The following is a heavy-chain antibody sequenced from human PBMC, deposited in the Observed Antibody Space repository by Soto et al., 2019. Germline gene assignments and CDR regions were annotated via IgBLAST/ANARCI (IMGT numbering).Heavy chain of an antibody. D-gene: IGHD1-1*01. CDR1: GGSISSYY. CDR2: ISYSGST. V-gene: IGHV4-59*08. J-gene: IGHJ4*02. CDR3: ARLPKVSGTDY. Sequence: QVQLQESGPGLVKPSETLSLTCTVSGGSISSYYWTWIRQPPGKGLEWIGYISYSGSTNYNPSLNSPVTLSLDTSNNQFSLRLSSVTAADTAVYYCARLPKVSGTDYWGQGTLVTVSS.